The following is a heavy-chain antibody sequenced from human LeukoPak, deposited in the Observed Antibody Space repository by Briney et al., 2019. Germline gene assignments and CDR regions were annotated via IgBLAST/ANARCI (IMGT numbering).Heavy chain of an antibody. D-gene: IGHD3-3*02. J-gene: IGHJ4*02. V-gene: IGHV3-7*01. Sequence: GGSLRLSCAASGFTFSSYWMSWVRQAPGKGLEWVANIKQDGSEKYYVDSVKGRFTISRDNAKNSLYLQMNSLRAEETAVYYCARSRHFWSGYFDYWGQGTLVTVSS. CDR1: GFTFSSYW. CDR3: ARSRHFWSGYFDY. CDR2: IKQDGSEK.